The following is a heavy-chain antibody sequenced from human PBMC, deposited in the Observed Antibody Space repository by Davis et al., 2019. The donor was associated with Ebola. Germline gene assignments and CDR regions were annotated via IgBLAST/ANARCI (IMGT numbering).Heavy chain of an antibody. V-gene: IGHV4-4*07. CDR1: GGPVSGYF. J-gene: IGHJ6*02. CDR2: IYYSGTT. CDR3: ARGYYYYGMDV. Sequence: PSETLSLTCTVSGGPVSGYFWSWFRQPAAKVLEWIGRIYYSGTTNYNPSLRSRVTMSVDTSENEFSLKLTSVTAADTAVYYCARGYYYYGMDVWGQGTTVTVYS.